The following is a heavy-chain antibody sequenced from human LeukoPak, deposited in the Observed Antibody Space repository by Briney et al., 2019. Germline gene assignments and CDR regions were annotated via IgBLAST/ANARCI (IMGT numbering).Heavy chain of an antibody. J-gene: IGHJ4*02. V-gene: IGHV3-53*01. D-gene: IGHD5-18*01. CDR2: TYSGGST. CDR3: IYGYTLDF. CDR1: GFAVSSNY. Sequence: PGGSLRLSCAASGFAVSSNYMNWVRQAPEKGRQWVSVTYSGGSTKYADSVKGRFTISRDNSKNTLYLQMNSLRAEDTAVYYCIYGYTLDFWGQGTLVTVSS.